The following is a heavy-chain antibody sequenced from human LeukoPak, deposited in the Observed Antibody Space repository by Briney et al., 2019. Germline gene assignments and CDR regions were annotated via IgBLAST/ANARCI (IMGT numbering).Heavy chain of an antibody. J-gene: IGHJ4*02. D-gene: IGHD3-9*01. V-gene: IGHV3-33*08. CDR1: GFTVSSNY. Sequence: GGSLRLSCAASGFTVSSNYVSWVRQAPGKGLEWVAVIWYDGSNKYYADSVKGRFTISRDNSKNTLYLQMNSLRAEDTAVYYCARDRSYYDILTGCFDYWGQGTLVTVSS. CDR3: ARDRSYYDILTGCFDY. CDR2: IWYDGSNK.